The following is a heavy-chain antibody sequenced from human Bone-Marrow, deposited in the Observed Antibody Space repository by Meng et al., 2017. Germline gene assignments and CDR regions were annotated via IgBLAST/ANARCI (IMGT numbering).Heavy chain of an antibody. CDR1: RYSINIGFF. J-gene: IGHJ3*01. V-gene: IGHV4-38-2*01. CDR3: AKVSDLLYGESPLHDAFDV. CDR2: VYYTGHT. D-gene: IGHD2-8*01. Sequence: SETLSLTCDVSRYSINIGFFWGWVRRPPGMGLEWIGSVYYTGHTYYNRSLKSRVSISVDTSKNTFSLNLASVTAADTAVYFCAKVSDLLYGESPLHDAFDVWGQGAMVTVSS.